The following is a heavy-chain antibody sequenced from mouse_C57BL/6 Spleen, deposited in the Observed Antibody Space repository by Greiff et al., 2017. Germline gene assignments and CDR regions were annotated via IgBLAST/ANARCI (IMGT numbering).Heavy chain of an antibody. CDR2: IDPETGGT. CDR3: TRWGDYDGGAMDY. V-gene: IGHV1-15*01. J-gene: IGHJ4*01. CDR1: GYTFTDYE. D-gene: IGHD2-4*01. Sequence: QVQLQQSGAELVRPGASVTLSCKASGYTFTDYEMHWVKQTPVHGLEWIGAIDPETGGTAYNQKFKGKAILTADKSSSTAYMELRSLTSEDSAVYYCTRWGDYDGGAMDYWGQGTSVTVSS.